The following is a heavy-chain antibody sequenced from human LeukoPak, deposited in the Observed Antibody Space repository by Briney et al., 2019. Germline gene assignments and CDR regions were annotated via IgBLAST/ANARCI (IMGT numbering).Heavy chain of an antibody. J-gene: IGHJ4*02. D-gene: IGHD4-23*01. CDR3: AKDARSFGGTYFDY. CDR1: GFTFSSYA. V-gene: IGHV3-30*02. Sequence: GGSLRLSCAASGFTFSSYAMSWVRQAPGKGLEWVALISFDGSQKYYADSVKGRFTISRDNSKTTLYLQMNSLRAEDTAIYYCAKDARSFGGTYFDYWGQGIQVTVSS. CDR2: ISFDGSQK.